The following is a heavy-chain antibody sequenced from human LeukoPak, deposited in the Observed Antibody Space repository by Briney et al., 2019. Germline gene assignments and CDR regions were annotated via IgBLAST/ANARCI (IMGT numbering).Heavy chain of an antibody. V-gene: IGHV3-48*01. CDR3: GRVSWDWANYPFDV. Sequence: GGSLRLSCAASGFTFTTYGMNWVRQAPGKGLEWVSYLSGRSNSIYYAESVKGRFTISRDNAKNSLYLQMNSVRAEDTAVYYCGRVSWDWANYPFDVWGQGTKVTVSS. CDR1: GFTFTTYG. D-gene: IGHD3/OR15-3a*01. J-gene: IGHJ3*01. CDR2: LSGRSNSI.